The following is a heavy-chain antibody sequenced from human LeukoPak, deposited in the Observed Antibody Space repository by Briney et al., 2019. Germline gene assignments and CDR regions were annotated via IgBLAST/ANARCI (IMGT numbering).Heavy chain of an antibody. CDR1: GFTFSSYA. V-gene: IGHV3-23*01. CDR3: AKGLYSSSWYFDY. CDR2: ISGSGDNT. D-gene: IGHD6-13*01. Sequence: GGSLRLSCAASGFTFSSYAMTWVRQAPGKGLEWVSSISGSGDNTYYADSVKGRFTVSRDNSKNTLYLQMNSLRAEDTAVYYCAKGLYSSSWYFDYWGQGTLVTVSS. J-gene: IGHJ4*02.